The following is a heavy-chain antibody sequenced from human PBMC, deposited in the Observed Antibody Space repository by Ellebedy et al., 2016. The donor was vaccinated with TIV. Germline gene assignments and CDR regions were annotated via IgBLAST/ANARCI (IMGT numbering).Heavy chain of an antibody. CDR3: ATDGSYSDYHSPTHAFVI. J-gene: IGHJ3*02. Sequence: GGSLRLSCGASGFSFSSYLMSWVRQAPGKGLEWVANITQDGSEKYYVDSVKGRFTISRDNAKKALYLHLNSLRAEDTDMYYCATDGSYSDYHSPTHAFVIWGQGTMVTVSS. CDR2: ITQDGSEK. D-gene: IGHD4-11*01. CDR1: GFSFSSYL. V-gene: IGHV3-7*01.